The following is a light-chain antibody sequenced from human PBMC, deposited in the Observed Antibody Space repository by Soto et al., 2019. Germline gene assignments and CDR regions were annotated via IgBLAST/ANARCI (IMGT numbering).Light chain of an antibody. CDR3: QQHVSWHT. CDR1: QSVRNY. J-gene: IGKJ1*01. Sequence: EIVLTQSPATLSLSPGERATLSCRASQSVRNYLAWYQQKPGQAPRLLIYDASNRATGIPARFSGSGSGTDFTLTISSLEAEDFAVYYCQQHVSWHTFGQGTKVDIK. CDR2: DAS. V-gene: IGKV3-11*01.